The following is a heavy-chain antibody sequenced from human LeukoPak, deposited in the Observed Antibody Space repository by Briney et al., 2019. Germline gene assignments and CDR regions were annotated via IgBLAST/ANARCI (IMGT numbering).Heavy chain of an antibody. CDR3: AKAGYSSSWYFPFDP. D-gene: IGHD6-13*01. CDR2: ISWNSGSI. J-gene: IGHJ5*02. Sequence: SLRLSCAASGFTFDDYAMHWVRQAPGKGLEWFSGISWNSGSIGYADSVKGRFTISRDNAKNSLYLQMNSLRAEDTALYYCAKAGYSSSWYFPFDPWGQGTLVTVSS. CDR1: GFTFDDYA. V-gene: IGHV3-9*01.